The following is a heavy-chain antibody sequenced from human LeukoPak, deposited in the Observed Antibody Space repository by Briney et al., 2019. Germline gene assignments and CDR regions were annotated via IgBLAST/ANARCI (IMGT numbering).Heavy chain of an antibody. CDR2: IYSGGST. CDR3: AKDRQWLVRGWFDP. D-gene: IGHD6-19*01. Sequence: GGSLRLSCAASGFTVSSNYMSWVRQAPGKGLEWVSLIYSGGSTYYADSVRGRFTISRDNSKNTLYLQMNSLRAEDTAVYYCAKDRQWLVRGWFDPWGQGTLVTVSS. CDR1: GFTVSSNY. J-gene: IGHJ5*02. V-gene: IGHV3-53*01.